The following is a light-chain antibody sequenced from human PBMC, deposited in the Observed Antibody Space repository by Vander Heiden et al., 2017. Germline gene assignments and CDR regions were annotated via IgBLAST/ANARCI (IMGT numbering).Light chain of an antibody. Sequence: SYELTQPPSVSVSPGQTARITCSANALPNHYASWYQQKPGQAPVVVIYKDNERPSRIPGRFSGAGSGTTVTLTISGVQAEDEADYYCHSAASSGTYDVFGGGTKLTVL. CDR3: HSAASSGTYDV. CDR1: ALPNHY. CDR2: KDN. J-gene: IGLJ3*02. V-gene: IGLV3-25*03.